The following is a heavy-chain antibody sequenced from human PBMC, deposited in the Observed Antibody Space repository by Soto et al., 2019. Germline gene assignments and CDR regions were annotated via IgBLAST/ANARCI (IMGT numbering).Heavy chain of an antibody. Sequence: SETLSLTCAVYGGSFRGAYRTWIRPLPWKGLEWIGEFNLSGSTSFSPSLKSRVIISVDTSKKQFSLKLSSVTAADTALYYCARGLRTYYYGSGSYYPSWGQWTTVT. V-gene: IGHV4-34*01. D-gene: IGHD3-10*01. J-gene: IGHJ6*02. CDR2: FNLSGST. CDR3: ARGLRTYYYGSGSYYPS. CDR1: GGSFRGAY.